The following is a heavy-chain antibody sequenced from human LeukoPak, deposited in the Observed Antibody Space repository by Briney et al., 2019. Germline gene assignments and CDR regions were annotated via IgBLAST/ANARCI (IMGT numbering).Heavy chain of an antibody. CDR3: ARDKLDYGDSPR. CDR2: IYYSGST. J-gene: IGHJ4*02. D-gene: IGHD4-17*01. CDR1: GGSISSGGYY. V-gene: IGHV4-31*11. Sequence: PSETLSLTCAVYGGSISSGGYYWSWIRQHPGKGLEWIGYIYYSGSTYYNPSLKSRVTISVDTSKNQFSLKLSSVTAADTAVYYCARDKLDYGDSPRWGQGTLVTVSS.